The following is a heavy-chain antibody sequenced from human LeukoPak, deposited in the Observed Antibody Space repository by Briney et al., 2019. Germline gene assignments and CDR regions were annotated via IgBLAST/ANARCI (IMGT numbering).Heavy chain of an antibody. V-gene: IGHV1-18*01. CDR3: ARTAAARGYYYMDV. CDR2: VSAYNGNT. J-gene: IGHJ6*03. CDR1: AYTFTSYG. Sequence: ASVKVSCKASAYTFTSYGINWVRLAPGQGLEWMGWVSAYNGNTNYAQKLQGRVTMTTDTSTSTAYMELRSLRSDDTAVYYCARTAAARGYYYMDVWGKGTTVTVSS. D-gene: IGHD6-6*01.